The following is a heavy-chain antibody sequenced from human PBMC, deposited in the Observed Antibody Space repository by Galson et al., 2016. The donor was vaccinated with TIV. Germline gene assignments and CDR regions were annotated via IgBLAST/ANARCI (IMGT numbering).Heavy chain of an antibody. J-gene: IGHJ3*01. CDR3: ARPGNYDGDRWGAFDL. D-gene: IGHD2-21*02. CDR1: GFTFSSWH. Sequence: SLRLSCAASGFTFSSWHMDWVRQAPGEGLEWISFITYTSATIYYADSVKGRFTVSRDNAKNSLYLQMNSLRAEDTAVYYCARPGNYDGDRWGAFDLWGQGTMVTVSP. V-gene: IGHV3-48*04. CDR2: ITYTSATI.